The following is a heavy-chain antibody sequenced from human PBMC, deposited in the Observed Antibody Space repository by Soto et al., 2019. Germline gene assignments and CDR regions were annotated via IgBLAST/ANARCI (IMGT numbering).Heavy chain of an antibody. J-gene: IGHJ6*02. D-gene: IGHD2-2*01. CDR1: GYTFTSYY. Sequence: ASVKVSCKASGYTFTSYYMHWVRQAPGQGLEWMGIINPSGGSTSYAQKFQGRVTMTRDTSTSTVYMELSSLRSEDTAVYYCASDLGLLRVPAHYHYGMDVWGQGTTVTVSS. CDR2: INPSGGST. V-gene: IGHV1-46*01. CDR3: ASDLGLLRVPAHYHYGMDV.